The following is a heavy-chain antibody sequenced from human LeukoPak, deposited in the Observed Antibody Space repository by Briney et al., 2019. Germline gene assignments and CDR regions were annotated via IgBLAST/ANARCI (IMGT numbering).Heavy chain of an antibody. CDR1: GYTFTGYY. V-gene: IGHV1-69*06. CDR2: IIPMFGTA. Sequence: ASVKVSCKASGYTFTGYYMHWVRQAPGQGLEWMGGIIPMFGTADYAQKLQGRVTITADKSTSTAYMELSSLRSEDTAVYYCARGGDGYNLDYYYYMDVWGKGTTVTVSS. D-gene: IGHD5-24*01. J-gene: IGHJ6*03. CDR3: ARGGDGYNLDYYYYMDV.